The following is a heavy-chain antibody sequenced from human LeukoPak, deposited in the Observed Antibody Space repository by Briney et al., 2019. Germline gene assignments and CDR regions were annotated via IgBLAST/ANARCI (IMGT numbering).Heavy chain of an antibody. V-gene: IGHV4-34*01. CDR2: INHCGST. Sequence: SETLSLTCAVYGGSFSGYYWSWIRQPPGKGLEWIGEINHCGSTNYNPSLKSRVTISVDTSKNQFSLKLSSVTAADTAVYYCAPLTKGAYDILTGYNWFDPWGQGTLVTVSS. J-gene: IGHJ5*02. CDR1: GGSFSGYY. CDR3: APLTKGAYDILTGYNWFDP. D-gene: IGHD3-9*01.